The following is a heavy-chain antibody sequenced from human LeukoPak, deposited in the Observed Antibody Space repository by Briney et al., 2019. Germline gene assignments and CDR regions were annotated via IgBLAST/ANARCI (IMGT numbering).Heavy chain of an antibody. CDR1: GGTFSSYA. D-gene: IGHD3-10*01. V-gene: IGHV1-69*13. CDR2: IIPIFGTA. J-gene: IGHJ3*02. CDR3: ASPAPRYYYGSGSSHDAFDI. Sequence: ASVKVSCKASGGTFSSYAISWVRQAPGQGLEWMGGIIPIFGTANYAQKFQGRVTITADESTSTAYMELSSLRSEDTAVYYCASPAPRYYYGSGSSHDAFDIWGQGTMVTVSS.